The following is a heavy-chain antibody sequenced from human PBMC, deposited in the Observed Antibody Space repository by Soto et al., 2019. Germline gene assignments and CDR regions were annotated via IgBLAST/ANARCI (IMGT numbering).Heavy chain of an antibody. J-gene: IGHJ4*02. V-gene: IGHV1-69*13. Sequence: ASVKVSCKAPGGTFSTYAISWVRQTPGQGLEWMGGIIPMFGTANYAQRFQDRVTITADESTNTVYMELSSLRSEDTAVYFCASGIQLWLRRINNGYSGWGQGTLVTVSS. D-gene: IGHD5-18*01. CDR3: ASGIQLWLRRINNGYSG. CDR2: IIPMFGTA. CDR1: GGTFSTYA.